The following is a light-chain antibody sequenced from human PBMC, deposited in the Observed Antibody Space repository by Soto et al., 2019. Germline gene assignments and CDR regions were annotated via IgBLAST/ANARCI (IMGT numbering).Light chain of an antibody. CDR2: DVS. CDR3: CSYAGSYTL. Sequence: QSALTQPRSVSGSPGQSVTISCTGTSSDVGGYNYVSWYQQHPGKAPKLMIYDVSKRPSGVPDRFSGSKSGNTASLTISGLQAEDEADDYCCSYAGSYTLFGGGTKLTVL. J-gene: IGLJ2*01. CDR1: SSDVGGYNY. V-gene: IGLV2-11*01.